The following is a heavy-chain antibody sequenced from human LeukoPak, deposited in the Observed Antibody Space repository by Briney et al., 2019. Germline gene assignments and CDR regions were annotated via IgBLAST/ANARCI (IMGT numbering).Heavy chain of an antibody. CDR3: ASPRQYCSGGSCHNWFDP. D-gene: IGHD2-15*01. J-gene: IGHJ5*02. V-gene: IGHV4-39*01. CDR1: GGPISSSSYY. Sequence: SETLSLTCTVSGGPISSSSYYWGWIRQPPGKGLEWIGSIYYSGSTYYNPSLKSRVTISVDTSKNQFSLKLSSVTAADTAVYYCASPRQYCSGGSCHNWFDPWGQGTLVTVSS. CDR2: IYYSGST.